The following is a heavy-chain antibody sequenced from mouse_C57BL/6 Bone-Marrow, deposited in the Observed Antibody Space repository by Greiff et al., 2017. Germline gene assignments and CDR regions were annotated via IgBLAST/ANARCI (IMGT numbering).Heavy chain of an antibody. D-gene: IGHD2-1*01. CDR2: ISSGSSTI. CDR3: ARGGNLGAMDY. J-gene: IGHJ4*01. Sequence: EVMLVESGGGLVKPGGSLKLSCAASGFTFSDYGMHWVRRAPEKGLEWVAYISSGSSTIYYADTVKGRFTISRDNAKNTLFLQMTSLRSEDTAMYYCARGGNLGAMDYWGQGTSVTVSS. CDR1: GFTFSDYG. V-gene: IGHV5-17*01.